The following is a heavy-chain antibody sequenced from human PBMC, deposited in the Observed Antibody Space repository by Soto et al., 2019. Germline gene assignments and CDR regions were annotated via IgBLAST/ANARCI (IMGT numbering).Heavy chain of an antibody. CDR3: ARGIPRGAPDKYYLDS. CDR1: GGSFSGYY. V-gene: IGHV4-34*01. J-gene: IGHJ4*02. D-gene: IGHD2-21*01. CDR2: INHTGST. Sequence: PSETLSLTCAVYGGSFSGYYWTWIRQPPGKGLEWIGEINHTGSTDYNPSPKSRVTISVDTSKNQFSLKLSSVTAADTAVYYCARGIPRGAPDKYYLDSWGQGALVTVSS.